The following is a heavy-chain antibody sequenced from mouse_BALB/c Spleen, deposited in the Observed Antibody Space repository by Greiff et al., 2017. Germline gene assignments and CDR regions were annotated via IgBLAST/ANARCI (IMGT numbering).Heavy chain of an antibody. J-gene: IGHJ4*01. V-gene: IGHV5-17*02. CDR2: ISSGSSTI. CDR3: ARTLLLDYAMDY. CDR1: GFTFSSFG. Sequence: EVKVEESGGGLVQPGGSRKLSCAASGFTFSSFGMHWVRQAPEKGLEWVAYISSGSSTIYYADTVKGRFTISRDNPKNTLFLQMTSLRSEDTAMYYCARTLLLDYAMDYWGQGTSVTVSS. D-gene: IGHD2-10*01.